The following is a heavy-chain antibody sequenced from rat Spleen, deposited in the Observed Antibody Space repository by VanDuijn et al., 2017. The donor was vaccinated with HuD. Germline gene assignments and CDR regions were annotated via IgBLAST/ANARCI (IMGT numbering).Heavy chain of an antibody. CDR2: IPNTGGNI. CDR3: TRESYSTFDY. CDR1: GFSLTDYS. Sequence: EVQLKESGPGLVQPSQTLSLTCTVSGFSLTDYSVHWFRQAPGKGLEWIASIPNTGGNIYYPDSVKGRFTISRDNAQNSIYLQMNSLTSEDTATYYCTRESYSTFDYWGQGVMVTVSS. J-gene: IGHJ2*01. V-gene: IGHV5-31*01. D-gene: IGHD1-2*01.